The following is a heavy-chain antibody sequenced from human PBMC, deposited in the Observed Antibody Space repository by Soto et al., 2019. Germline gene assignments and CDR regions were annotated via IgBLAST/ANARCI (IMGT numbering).Heavy chain of an antibody. V-gene: IGHV4-39*01. J-gene: IGHJ2*01. D-gene: IGHD6-19*01. CDR1: GGSISSSSYY. CDR2: IYYSGST. Sequence: QLQLQESGPGLVKPSETLSLTCTVSGGSISSSSYYWGWIRQPPGKGLEWIGSIYYSGSTYYNPSLKSRVTISVDTSKNQFSLKLSSVTAADTAVYYCAILRSSGWYGADWYFDLWGRGTLVTVSS. CDR3: AILRSSGWYGADWYFDL.